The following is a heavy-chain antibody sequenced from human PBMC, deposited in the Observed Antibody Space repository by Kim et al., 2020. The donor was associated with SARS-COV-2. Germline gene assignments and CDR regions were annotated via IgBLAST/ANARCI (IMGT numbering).Heavy chain of an antibody. J-gene: IGHJ3*02. D-gene: IGHD3-10*01. CDR3: ARVGSTSWYYGFDI. CDR2: INTNTGNP. CDR1: GYNFRDYA. V-gene: IGHV7-4-1*02. Sequence: ASVKVSCKASGYNFRDYALNWVRQAPGQGLEWMGWINTNTGNPTFAQGFTGRFVFSSDTSVTTAYLQISSLKAEDTAIYYCARVGSTSWYYGFDIWGQGTVVTVSS.